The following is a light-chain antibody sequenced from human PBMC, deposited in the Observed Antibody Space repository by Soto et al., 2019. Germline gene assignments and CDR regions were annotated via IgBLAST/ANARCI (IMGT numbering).Light chain of an antibody. V-gene: IGKV3-11*01. J-gene: IGKJ3*01. CDR1: QSVKTY. CDR2: DAS. CDR3: QQLNSYPLT. Sequence: ETVLTQSPATLSLSPGERATLSCRASQSVKTYLAWYQQKPGQVPRLLIYDASNRATGIPARFSGSGSGTDFTLTISSLAPEDFAVYYCQQLNSYPLTFGPGTTVDIK.